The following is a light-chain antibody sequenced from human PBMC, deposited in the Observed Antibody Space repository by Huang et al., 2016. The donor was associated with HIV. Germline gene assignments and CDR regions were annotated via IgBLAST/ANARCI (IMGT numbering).Light chain of an antibody. J-gene: IGKJ4*01. CDR1: QSVLYSSNNKNY. V-gene: IGKV4-1*01. CDR3: QQYYTTPALT. Sequence: DIVMTQSPDSLAVSLGERAPINCKSSQSVLYSSNNKNYLAWYQHKPGHTLKLLIYWASTRESGVPDLFSGSWSWTDFTLTISSLQAEDVAVYYCQQYYTTPALTFGGGTKVEIK. CDR2: WAS.